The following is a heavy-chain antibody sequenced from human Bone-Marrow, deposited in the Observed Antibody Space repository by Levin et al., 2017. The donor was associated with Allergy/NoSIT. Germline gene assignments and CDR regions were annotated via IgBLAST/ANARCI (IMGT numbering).Heavy chain of an antibody. D-gene: IGHD6-13*01. V-gene: IGHV3-30-3*01. Sequence: AGGSLRLSCAASGFTFSSYAMHWVRQAPGKGLEWVAVISYDGSNKYYADSVKGRFTISRDNSKNTLYLQMNSLRAEDTAVYYCARDAPGIAAAGNDSVEGGYGMDVWGQGTTVTVSS. CDR2: ISYDGSNK. CDR3: ARDAPGIAAAGNDSVEGGYGMDV. CDR1: GFTFSSYA. J-gene: IGHJ6*02.